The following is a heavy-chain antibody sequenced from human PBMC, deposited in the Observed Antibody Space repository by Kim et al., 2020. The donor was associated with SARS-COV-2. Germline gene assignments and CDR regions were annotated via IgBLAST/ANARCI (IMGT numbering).Heavy chain of an antibody. CDR1: GFTFSSYG. Sequence: GGSLRLSCAASGFTFSSYGMHWVRQAPGKGLEWVAVISYDGSNKYYADSVKGRFTISRDNSKNTLYLQMNSLRAEDTAVYYCAKALLRFLEWLPFDYWG. CDR3: AKALLRFLEWLPFDY. D-gene: IGHD3-3*01. J-gene: IGHJ4*01. CDR2: ISYDGSNK. V-gene: IGHV3-30*18.